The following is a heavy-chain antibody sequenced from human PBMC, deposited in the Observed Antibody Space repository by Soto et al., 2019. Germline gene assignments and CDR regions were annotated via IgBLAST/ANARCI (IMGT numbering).Heavy chain of an antibody. V-gene: IGHV1-18*01. D-gene: IGHD3-16*02. CDR2: ISAYNGNT. Sequence: ASVKVSCKASGYTFTSYGISWVRQAPGQGLEWMGWISAYNGNTNYAQKLQGRVTMTTDTSTSTAYMELRSLRSDDTAVYYCAREYYDYVWVSYRPLDYWGQGTLVTVS. CDR3: AREYYDYVWVSYRPLDY. CDR1: GYTFTSYG. J-gene: IGHJ4*02.